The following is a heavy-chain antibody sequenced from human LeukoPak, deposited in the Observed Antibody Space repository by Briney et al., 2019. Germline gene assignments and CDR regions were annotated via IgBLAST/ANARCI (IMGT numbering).Heavy chain of an antibody. D-gene: IGHD1-20*01. CDR1: GFPFSSYS. CDR2: ISSSSSYI. V-gene: IGHV3-21*01. CDR3: ARDRDNGNDPYFDS. J-gene: IGHJ4*02. Sequence: GGPLRLSFAASGFPFSSYSMNWVRQAPGKGLEWVSSISSSSSYIYYADSVKGRFTISRDNAKNSLYLQMNSLRAEDTAVYYCARDRDNGNDPYFDSWGQGTLVTVSS.